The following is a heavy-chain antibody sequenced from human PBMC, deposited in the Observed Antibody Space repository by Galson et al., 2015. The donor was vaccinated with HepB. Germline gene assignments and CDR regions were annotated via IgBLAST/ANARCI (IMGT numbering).Heavy chain of an antibody. V-gene: IGHV3-23*01. Sequence: SLRLSCAASGFTFSSYAMSWVRQAPGKGLEWVSAISGSGGSTYYADSVKGRFTISRDNSKNTLYLQMNSLRAEDTAVYYCAKDDGDIVVVVAATVDYWGQGTLVTVSS. CDR2: ISGSGGST. J-gene: IGHJ4*02. D-gene: IGHD2-15*01. CDR1: GFTFSSYA. CDR3: AKDDGDIVVVVAATVDY.